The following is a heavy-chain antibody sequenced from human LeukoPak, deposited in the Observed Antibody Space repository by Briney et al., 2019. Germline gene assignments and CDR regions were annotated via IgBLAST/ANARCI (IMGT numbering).Heavy chain of an antibody. D-gene: IGHD2-15*01. Sequence: SVKVSCKASGGTFSSYAISWVRQAPGQGLEWMGGIIPIFGTANYAQKFQGRVTITADESTSTAYMVLSSLRSEDTAVYYCARDSEGGSGWFDPWGQGTLVTVSS. CDR3: ARDSEGGSGWFDP. J-gene: IGHJ5*02. V-gene: IGHV1-69*13. CDR2: IIPIFGTA. CDR1: GGTFSSYA.